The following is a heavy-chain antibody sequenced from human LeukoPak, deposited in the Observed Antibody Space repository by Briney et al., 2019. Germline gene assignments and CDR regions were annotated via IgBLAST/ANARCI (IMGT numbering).Heavy chain of an antibody. CDR1: GFTFSNYA. V-gene: IGHV3-30*04. CDR3: ARDNFDY. Sequence: AGGSLRLSCAASGFTFSNYAMHWVRQAPDKGLEWVAVISYDGSNKYYADSVKGRFTISRDNSKNTLYLQMNSLRAEDTAVYYCARDNFDYWGQGTLVTVSS. CDR2: ISYDGSNK. J-gene: IGHJ4*02.